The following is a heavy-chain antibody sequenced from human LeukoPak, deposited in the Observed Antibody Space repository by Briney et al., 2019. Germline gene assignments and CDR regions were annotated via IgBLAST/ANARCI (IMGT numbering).Heavy chain of an antibody. D-gene: IGHD4-17*01. J-gene: IGHJ6*03. CDR3: ARLLGIYGDYSDGYYYYYMDV. CDR2: IYPGDSDT. V-gene: IGHV5-51*01. CDR1: GYSFNTYW. Sequence: GESLKISCEGSGSGYSFNTYWIGWVRQMPGKGLEWMGIIYPGDSDTRYSPSFQGQVTISADKSISTAYLQWSSLKASDTAMYYCARLLGIYGDYSDGYYYYYMDVWGKGTTVTVSS.